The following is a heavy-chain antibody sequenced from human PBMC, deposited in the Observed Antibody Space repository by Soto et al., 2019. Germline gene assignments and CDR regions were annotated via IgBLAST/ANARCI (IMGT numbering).Heavy chain of an antibody. CDR1: GGSISSSSW. Sequence: NPSETLSLTCAVSGGSISSSSWWSWVRQPPGKGLEWIGEIYHSGSTNYNPSLKSRVTISVDKSKNQFSLKLSSVTAADTAVYYCAGAVVAATHDAFDIWGQGTMVTV. CDR2: IYHSGST. V-gene: IGHV4-4*02. D-gene: IGHD2-15*01. CDR3: AGAVVAATHDAFDI. J-gene: IGHJ3*02.